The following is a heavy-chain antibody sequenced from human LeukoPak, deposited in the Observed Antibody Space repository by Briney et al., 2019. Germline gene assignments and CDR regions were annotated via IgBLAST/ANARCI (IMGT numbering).Heavy chain of an antibody. D-gene: IGHD3-16*01. J-gene: IGHJ3*01. CDR1: GFTFSSYG. CDR2: ISADGKTK. CDR3: AKELLWGVKVFDF. Sequence: GSLRLSCAASGFTFSSYGIHWVRQAPGKGLEWVAVISADGKTKYYADSVKGRFTISRDNSQNTLDLQMNSLRAEDTAVYYCAKELLWGVKVFDFWGQGTMVTVSS. V-gene: IGHV3-30*18.